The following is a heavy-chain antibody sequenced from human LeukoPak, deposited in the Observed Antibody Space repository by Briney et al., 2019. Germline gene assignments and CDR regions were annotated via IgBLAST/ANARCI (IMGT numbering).Heavy chain of an antibody. Sequence: MSGDSLRFSCAASGFTFSDYYMSWIRQAPGKGLELISYLSGSGSNIYYADSVKGRFTISRDNAKNSLYLQMNSLRAEDTAVYYCARDLFKWELEGGDAFDIWGQGTVVTVSS. D-gene: IGHD1-26*01. CDR2: LSGSGSNI. J-gene: IGHJ3*02. V-gene: IGHV3-11*04. CDR3: ARDLFKWELEGGDAFDI. CDR1: GFTFSDYY.